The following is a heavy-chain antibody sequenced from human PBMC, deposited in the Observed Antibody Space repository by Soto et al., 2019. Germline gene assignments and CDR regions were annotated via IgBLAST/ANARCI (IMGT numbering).Heavy chain of an antibody. CDR1: GGTFSSYA. D-gene: IGHD2-15*01. CDR3: ARSSGSYYYVCDS. Sequence: SVNFSCKASGGTFSSYAISWVRQAPGQGLEWMGGIIPIFGTADYAQKFQGRVTITADESTSTAYMELSSLRSEDTAVYYCARSSGSYYYVCDSWGEGKLVSVSS. CDR2: IIPIFGTA. V-gene: IGHV1-69*13. J-gene: IGHJ4*02.